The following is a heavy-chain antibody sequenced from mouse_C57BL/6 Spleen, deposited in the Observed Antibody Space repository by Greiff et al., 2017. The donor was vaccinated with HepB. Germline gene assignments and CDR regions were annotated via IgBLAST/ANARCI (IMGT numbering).Heavy chain of an antibody. V-gene: IGHV1-19*01. CDR3: ARTYYYGSSTYYFDY. D-gene: IGHD1-1*01. CDR2: INPYNGGT. J-gene: IGHJ2*01. CDR1: GYTFTDFY. Sequence: VQLQQSGPVLVKPGASVKMSCKASGYTFTDFYMNWVKQSHGKSLEWIGVINPYNGGTSYNQKFKGKATLTVDKSPSTAYMELNSLTSEDSAVYYCARTYYYGSSTYYFDYWGQGTTLTVSS.